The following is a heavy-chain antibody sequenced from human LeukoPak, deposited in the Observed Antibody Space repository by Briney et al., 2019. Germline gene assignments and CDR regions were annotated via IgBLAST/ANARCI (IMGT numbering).Heavy chain of an antibody. V-gene: IGHV1-18*01. J-gene: IGHJ5*02. CDR3: ARDINGYYYDSHGYYPTDL. CDR1: GYIFTSYG. Sequence: ASVRLSCTASGYIFTSYGISWVRQAPGQGLEWLGWISLYNGNTNYPQRLQGRVTMTTDISRTTDYMELRSQRSDDTAVYYCARDINGYYYDSHGYYPTDLWGQGTLVTVSS. CDR2: ISLYNGNT. D-gene: IGHD3-22*01.